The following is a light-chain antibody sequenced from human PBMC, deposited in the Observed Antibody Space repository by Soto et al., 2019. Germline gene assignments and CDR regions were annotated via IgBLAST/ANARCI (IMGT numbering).Light chain of an antibody. Sequence: QSALTQSPSASGSPGQSVTISCTGTSGDVGLYNYVSWYQHHPGKAPKLVIYEVTKRPSGVPDRFSGSKSGNTASLTVYGLQADEEAVYYCSSFACTSNFWLFGGGTKLTGL. V-gene: IGLV2-8*01. CDR1: SGDVGLYNY. CDR2: EVT. CDR3: SSFACTSNFWL. J-gene: IGLJ3*02.